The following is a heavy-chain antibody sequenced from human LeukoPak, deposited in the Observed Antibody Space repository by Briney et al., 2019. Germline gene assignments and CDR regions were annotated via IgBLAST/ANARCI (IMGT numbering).Heavy chain of an antibody. CDR2: IKQDGSEK. V-gene: IGHV3-7*01. J-gene: IGHJ6*02. D-gene: IGHD1-7*01. Sequence: TGGSLRLSCAASGFTFSSYWMSWVRQAPGKGLEWVANIKQDGSEKYYVDSVKGRFTISRDNAKNSLDLQMSGLRAEDTAVYYCARTTPYYYGMDVWGQGTTVTVSS. CDR3: ARTTPYYYGMDV. CDR1: GFTFSSYW.